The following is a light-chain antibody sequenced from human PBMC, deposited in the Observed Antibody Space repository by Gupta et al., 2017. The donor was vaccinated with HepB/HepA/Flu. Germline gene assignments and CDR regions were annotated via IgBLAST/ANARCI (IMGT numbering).Light chain of an antibody. Sequence: QSVLPKPPSLSGAPGQRITTPFTGSSSNIGAGYDVHLYHQPPGTAPKLLIYGNNNRPSGVPDRFSCSKSGTSASLAITGLQAEDEADYYCQSYDSSLSALFGGGTKLTVL. CDR1: SSNIGAGYD. CDR2: GNN. CDR3: QSYDSSLSAL. J-gene: IGLJ2*01. V-gene: IGLV1-40*01.